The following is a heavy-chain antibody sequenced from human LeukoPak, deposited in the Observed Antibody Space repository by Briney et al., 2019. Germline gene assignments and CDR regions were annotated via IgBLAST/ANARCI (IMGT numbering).Heavy chain of an antibody. D-gene: IGHD3-9*01. J-gene: IGHJ4*02. CDR3: TKDFDAATGY. CDR2: ISPDGSST. V-gene: IGHV3-74*01. CDR1: GFTFSAYW. Sequence: PGGSLRLSCGASGFTFSAYWVHWVRQAPGKGLVWVSRISPDGSSTGYADSVRGRFTISRDNAKNTLYLQMNSLRAEDTAVYYCTKDFDAATGYWGQGTLVTVSS.